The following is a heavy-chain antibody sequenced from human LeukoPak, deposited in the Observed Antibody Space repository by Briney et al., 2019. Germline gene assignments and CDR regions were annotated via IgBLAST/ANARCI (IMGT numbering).Heavy chain of an antibody. CDR1: GFTFSSYS. J-gene: IGHJ5*02. V-gene: IGHV3-21*01. CDR3: ARSVPLVRGVSRNWFDP. D-gene: IGHD3-10*01. Sequence: GGSLRLSCAASGFTFSSYSMNWVRQAPGKGLEWVSSISSSSSYIYYADSVKGRFTISRDNAKNSLYPQMNSLRAEDTAVYYCARSVPLVRGVSRNWFDPWGQGTLVTVSS. CDR2: ISSSSSYI.